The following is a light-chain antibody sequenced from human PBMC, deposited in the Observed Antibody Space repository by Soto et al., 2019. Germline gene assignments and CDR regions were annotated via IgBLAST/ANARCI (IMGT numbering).Light chain of an antibody. V-gene: IGKV3-11*01. J-gene: IGKJ3*01. CDR3: QERTNWPPGIT. CDR1: QSVSPY. Sequence: ETVLTQSPATLSLSPGDRATLSCRTSQSVSPYLAWYQQRPGQAPRLLIYDAYNRAAGIPARFSGSGPGTDFTLTISSLEPEDFAVYYCQERTNWPPGITFGPGTTVDIK. CDR2: DAY.